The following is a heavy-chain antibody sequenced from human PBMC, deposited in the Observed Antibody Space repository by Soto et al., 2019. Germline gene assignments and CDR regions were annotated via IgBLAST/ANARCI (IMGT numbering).Heavy chain of an antibody. Sequence: GPLRLSCAASGFTFSSYAMSWVRQAPGKGLEWVSAISGSGGSTYYADSVKGRFTISRDNAESSLYLQMNSLRDEDTAVYFCARDFGHGYYLDYWGRGTLVTVSS. D-gene: IGHD3-3*01. CDR1: GFTFSSYA. V-gene: IGHV3-23*01. CDR3: ARDFGHGYYLDY. CDR2: ISGSGGST. J-gene: IGHJ4*02.